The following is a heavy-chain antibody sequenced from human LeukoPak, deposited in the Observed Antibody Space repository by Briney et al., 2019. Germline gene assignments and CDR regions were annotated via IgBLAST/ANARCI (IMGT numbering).Heavy chain of an antibody. CDR2: IIPIFGTA. D-gene: IGHD2-2*01. Sequence: SVKVSCKASGGTFSSYAISWVRQAPGQGLEWMGGIIPIFGTANYAQKFQGRVTITADKSTSTAYMELSSLRSEARPGYYWPRGRYGGSPTGLFDYWGQGTLVTVS. CDR3: PRGRYGGSPTGLFDY. CDR1: GGTFSSYA. V-gene: IGHV1-69*06. J-gene: IGHJ4*02.